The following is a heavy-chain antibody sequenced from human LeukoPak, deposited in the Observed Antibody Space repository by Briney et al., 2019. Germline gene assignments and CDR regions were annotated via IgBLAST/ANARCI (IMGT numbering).Heavy chain of an antibody. D-gene: IGHD1-26*01. CDR1: GYIFTSYW. V-gene: IGHV5-51*03. CDR3: ARPRQVGATNWFDP. Sequence: PGESLNISCKGSGYIFTSYWIGWVRQMPGKGLEWVGIIYPGDSDTRYSPSFQGQVTISADKSISTAYLQWSSLKASDTAMYYCARPRQVGATNWFDPWGQGTLVTVSS. J-gene: IGHJ5*02. CDR2: IYPGDSDT.